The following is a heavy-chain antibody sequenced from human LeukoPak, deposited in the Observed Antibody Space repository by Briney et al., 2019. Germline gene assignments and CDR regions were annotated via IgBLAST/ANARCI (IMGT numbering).Heavy chain of an antibody. CDR3: VGFGELWSY. Sequence: ASVKVSCKASGYSFTNFDINWVRQATGQGLEWMGWMNPNSGNKGYAQKFQGRVSMTMNTSITTAYMELSSLRSEDTAVYYCVGFGELWSYWGQGTLVTVSS. J-gene: IGHJ4*02. CDR1: GYSFTNFD. D-gene: IGHD3-10*01. V-gene: IGHV1-8*01. CDR2: MNPNSGNK.